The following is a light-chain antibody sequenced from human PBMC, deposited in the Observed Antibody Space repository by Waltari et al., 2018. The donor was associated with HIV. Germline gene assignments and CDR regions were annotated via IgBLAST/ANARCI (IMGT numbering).Light chain of an antibody. CDR3: ATYAGNNIVI. J-gene: IGLJ2*01. Sequence: QSALTQPPSESGSPGQSVTVSCTGTSSDIGYFNYVSWYQQHPGKAPKLLIYDVNKRPSGVPDRFSASKSGATASLTVSGLLAEDEADYYCATYAGNNIVIFGGGTKVTV. CDR1: SSDIGYFNY. CDR2: DVN. V-gene: IGLV2-8*01.